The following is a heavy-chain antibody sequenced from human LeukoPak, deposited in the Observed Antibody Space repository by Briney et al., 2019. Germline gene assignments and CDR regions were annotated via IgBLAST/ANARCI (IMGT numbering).Heavy chain of an antibody. V-gene: IGHV1-24*01. CDR3: ARGGMGSSSDY. D-gene: IGHD6-6*01. J-gene: IGHJ4*02. CDR1: GYTLTELS. Sequence: VSVKVSCKVSGYTLTELSMHWVRQAPGKGLEWMGGFDPEDGETIYAQKFQGRVTITRNTSISTAYMELSSLRSEDTAVYYCARGGMGSSSDYWGQGTLVTVSS. CDR2: FDPEDGET.